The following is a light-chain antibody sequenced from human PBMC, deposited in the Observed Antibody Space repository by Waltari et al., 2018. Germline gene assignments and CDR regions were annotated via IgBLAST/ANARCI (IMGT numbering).Light chain of an antibody. CDR3: SSYTTSTTLL. Sequence: QSALTQPPSVSGSPGQSITISCTGSSTAVGAYNLVSRYQQHPGQIPNLLRYAVGNRPPGISHRFSASKSGNTASLTISGRQEEDEGEYYCSSYTTSTTLLFGTGTRLTVL. J-gene: IGLJ1*01. CDR2: AVG. CDR1: STAVGAYNL. V-gene: IGLV2-14*01.